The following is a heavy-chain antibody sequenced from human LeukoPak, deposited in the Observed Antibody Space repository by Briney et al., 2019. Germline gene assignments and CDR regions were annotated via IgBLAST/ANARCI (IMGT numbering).Heavy chain of an antibody. D-gene: IGHD3-16*02. Sequence: ASVKVSCKASGYTFTGYYMHWVRQTPGQGLEWMGWINPNSGGTNYAQKFQGRVTMTRDTSISTAYMELSRLRSDDTAVYYCAIPGGYDYVWGSYRQPPYDYWGQGTLVTVSS. J-gene: IGHJ4*02. CDR1: GYTFTGYY. CDR3: AIPGGYDYVWGSYRQPPYDY. CDR2: INPNSGGT. V-gene: IGHV1-2*02.